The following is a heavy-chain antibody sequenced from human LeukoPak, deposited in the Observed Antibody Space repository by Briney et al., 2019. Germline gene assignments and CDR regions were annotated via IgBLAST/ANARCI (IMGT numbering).Heavy chain of an antibody. V-gene: IGHV3-21*06. Sequence: GGSLRLSCAASGFTFSTYSMNWVRQAPGKGLEWVSSISSNSNYIYYAGSVKGRFTISRDNAKNSLYLQMDSLRAEDTALYHCVIPPFSGSYYFDYWGQGTLVTVSS. CDR2: ISSNSNYI. J-gene: IGHJ4*02. D-gene: IGHD1-26*01. CDR1: GFTFSTYS. CDR3: VIPPFSGSYYFDY.